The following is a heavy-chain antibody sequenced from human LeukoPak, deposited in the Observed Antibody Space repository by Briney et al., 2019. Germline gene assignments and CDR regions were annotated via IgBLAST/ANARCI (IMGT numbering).Heavy chain of an antibody. Sequence: GGSLRLSCAASGFTFNNAWLNWVRQAPGKGLEWVSYISSSSSPIYYADSVKGRFTVSRDNAKNSLYLQMNSLRAADTAVYYCARDHHRRHYDSQARDTFDIWGQGTMVTVSS. V-gene: IGHV3-48*01. CDR1: GFTFNNAW. D-gene: IGHD3-22*01. CDR3: ARDHHRRHYDSQARDTFDI. J-gene: IGHJ3*02. CDR2: ISSSSSPI.